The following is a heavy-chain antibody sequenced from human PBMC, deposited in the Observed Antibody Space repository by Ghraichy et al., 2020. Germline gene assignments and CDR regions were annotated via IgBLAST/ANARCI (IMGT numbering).Heavy chain of an antibody. Sequence: QTLTLTCSFSGFSLNTSGVAVGWVRQPPGKALESLAIIYWYDDKRYSPSLKSRLTIVKDTSKNQVVLTMTNMDPVDTATYYCAHSGYGFHFDYWGQGILVTVSS. D-gene: IGHD5-12*01. CDR1: GFSLNTSGVA. CDR2: IYWYDDK. CDR3: AHSGYGFHFDY. V-gene: IGHV2-5*01. J-gene: IGHJ4*02.